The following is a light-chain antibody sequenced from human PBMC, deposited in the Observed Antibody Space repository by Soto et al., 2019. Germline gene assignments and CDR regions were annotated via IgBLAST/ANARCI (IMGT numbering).Light chain of an antibody. J-gene: IGKJ1*01. CDR1: QSVSNR. V-gene: IGKV3-15*01. Sequence: EIVMTQSPATLSVSPGERATLSSRASQSVSNRLAWYQQKPGQAPRLLIYGASTRATGVSARFSGSGSGTEFTLTISSLQSEDLAVYYCQQYNDRLWTFGQGTRVEVK. CDR2: GAS. CDR3: QQYNDRLWT.